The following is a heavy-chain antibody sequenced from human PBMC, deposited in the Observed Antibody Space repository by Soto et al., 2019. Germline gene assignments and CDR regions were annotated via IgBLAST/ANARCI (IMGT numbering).Heavy chain of an antibody. CDR3: ARANWKYHYYYYGMDV. D-gene: IGHD1-7*01. J-gene: IGHJ6*02. Sequence: ASVKVSCKASGGTFSSYAISWVRQAPGQGLEWMGGIIPIFGTANYAQKFQGRVTITADESTSTAYMELSSLRSEDTAVYYCARANWKYHYYYYGMDVWGQGTTVTVSS. V-gene: IGHV1-69*13. CDR1: GGTFSSYA. CDR2: IIPIFGTA.